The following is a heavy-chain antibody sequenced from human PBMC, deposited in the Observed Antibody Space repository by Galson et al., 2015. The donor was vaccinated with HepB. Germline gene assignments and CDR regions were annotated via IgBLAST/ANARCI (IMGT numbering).Heavy chain of an antibody. V-gene: IGHV1-46*03. Sequence: SVKVSCKASGYTFTSYYMHWVRQAPGQGLEWMGIINPSGGSTSYAQKFQGRVTMTRDTSTSTVYMELSSLRSEDTAVYYCAREGGVTMVRGGTIDYWGQGTLVTVSS. CDR3: AREGGVTMVRGGTIDY. D-gene: IGHD3-10*01. CDR1: GYTFTSYY. J-gene: IGHJ4*02. CDR2: INPSGGST.